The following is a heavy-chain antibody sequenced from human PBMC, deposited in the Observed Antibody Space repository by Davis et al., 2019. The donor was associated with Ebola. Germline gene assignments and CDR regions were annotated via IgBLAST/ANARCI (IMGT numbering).Heavy chain of an antibody. CDR3: ARVYDFWSGYYTGMDY. CDR2: ISYDGSNK. V-gene: IGHV3-30-3*01. Sequence: GGSLRLSCAASGFTFSGSAMHWVRQAPGKGLEWVAVISYDGSNKYYADSVKGRFTISRDNSKNTLYLQMNSLRAEDTAVYYCARVYDFWSGYYTGMDYWGQGTLVTVSS. J-gene: IGHJ4*02. CDR1: GFTFSGSA. D-gene: IGHD3-3*01.